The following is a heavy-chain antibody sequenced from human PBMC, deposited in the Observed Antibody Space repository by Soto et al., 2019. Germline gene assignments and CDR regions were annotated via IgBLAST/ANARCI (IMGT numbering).Heavy chain of an antibody. CDR1: GYTFTNND. CDR2: MNPGSGDT. V-gene: IGHV1-8*01. CDR3: ARMASFGSLNWFDP. D-gene: IGHD5-18*01. J-gene: IGHJ5*02. Sequence: ASVKVSCKASGYTFTNNDVTWLRQATGQGLEWMGWMNPGSGDTGYAQKFQGRVTMTRNISIATAYMELSSLRSEDTAIYYCARMASFGSLNWFDPWGQGTLVTSPQ.